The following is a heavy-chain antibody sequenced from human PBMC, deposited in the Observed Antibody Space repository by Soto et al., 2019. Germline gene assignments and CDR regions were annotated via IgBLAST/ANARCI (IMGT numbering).Heavy chain of an antibody. CDR3: AKNSAATIRVRFDY. J-gene: IGHJ4*02. D-gene: IGHD5-12*01. V-gene: IGHV3-23*01. CDR1: GFTFATYT. Sequence: EVQLLESGGGLVQPGGSLRLSCAASGFTFATYTMSWVRQTPGKGLEWVSAITGSDGRTYYADSVKGRSTISRDNSKNTLYLTRNSLGAEDSAVYYWAKNSAATIRVRFDYWGQGTLVTVSS. CDR2: ITGSDGRT.